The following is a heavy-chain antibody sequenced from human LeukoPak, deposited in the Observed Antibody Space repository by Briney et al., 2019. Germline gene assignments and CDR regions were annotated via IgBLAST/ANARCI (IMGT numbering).Heavy chain of an antibody. V-gene: IGHV3-23*01. D-gene: IGHD5-24*01. CDR2: ISGSGGST. CDR3: AREADDGVYYFDY. Sequence: GGSLRLSCAASGFTFSSYAMSWVRQAPGKGLEWVSAISGSGGSTYYADSVKGRFTISRDNAKNSPYLQINSLRAEDTAVYYCAREADDGVYYFDYWGQGTLVTVSS. CDR1: GFTFSSYA. J-gene: IGHJ4*02.